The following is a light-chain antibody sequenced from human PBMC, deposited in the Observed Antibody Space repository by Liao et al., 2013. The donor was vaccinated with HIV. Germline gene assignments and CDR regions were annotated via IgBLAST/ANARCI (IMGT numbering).Light chain of an antibody. V-gene: IGLV3-21*01. CDR1: NIGSKS. CDR2: FDD. Sequence: SYVLTQPPSVSVAPGMTSTITCGGNNIGSKSVHWYQQKPGQAPVLVISFDDDRPSGIPERFSGSNSGNTATLTISRVEAGDEADYYCQLWDSSNDHPYVFGTGTKVTVL. CDR3: QLWDSSNDHPYV. J-gene: IGLJ1*01.